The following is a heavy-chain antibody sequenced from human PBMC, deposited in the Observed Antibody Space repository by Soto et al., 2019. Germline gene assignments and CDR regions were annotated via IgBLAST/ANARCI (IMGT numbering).Heavy chain of an antibody. CDR2: ISYDGSNK. CDR1: GFTFSSYG. V-gene: IGHV3-30*03. Sequence: GGSLRLSCAASGFTFSSYGMHWVRQAPGKGLEWVAVISYDGSNKYYADSVKGRFTISRDNSKNTLYLQMNSLRAEDTAVYYCASYCSGGSCYSVYWGQGTLVTVSS. CDR3: ASYCSGGSCYSVY. J-gene: IGHJ4*02. D-gene: IGHD2-15*01.